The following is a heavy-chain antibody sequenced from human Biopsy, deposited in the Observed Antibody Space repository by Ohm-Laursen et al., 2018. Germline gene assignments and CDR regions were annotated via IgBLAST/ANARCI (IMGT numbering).Heavy chain of an antibody. CDR3: ARPTRRGNIIFFDY. V-gene: IGHV4-59*08. Sequence: SQTLSLTCTVSGDSVSNNFWTWIRQPPGKTLEWIAYKFYRGTTTYNPSLKGRVIVSVDPPKSQISLKLTSVTASDTAIYYCARPTRRGNIIFFDYWGQGTLVAVSS. CDR1: GDSVSNNF. D-gene: IGHD1-26*01. J-gene: IGHJ4*02. CDR2: KFYRGTT.